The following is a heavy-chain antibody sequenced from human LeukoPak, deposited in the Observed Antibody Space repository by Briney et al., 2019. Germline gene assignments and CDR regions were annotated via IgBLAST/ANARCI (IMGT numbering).Heavy chain of an antibody. J-gene: IGHJ4*02. Sequence: PGGSLRLSCAASGFTFSSYAMHWVRQAPGKGLEWVAVISSDGSNKYYAGSVKGRFTISRDNSKNTLYLQMNSLRAEDTAVYYCATVPSSGTYYAPLDYWGQGTLVTVSS. CDR1: GFTFSSYA. CDR2: ISSDGSNK. CDR3: ATVPSSGTYYAPLDY. V-gene: IGHV3-30*04. D-gene: IGHD1-26*01.